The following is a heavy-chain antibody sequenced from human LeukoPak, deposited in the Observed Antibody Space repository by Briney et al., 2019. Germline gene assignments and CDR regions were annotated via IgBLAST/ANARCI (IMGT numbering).Heavy chain of an antibody. V-gene: IGHV4-59*10. D-gene: IGHD3-22*01. CDR2: IYTSGST. CDR3: ARDTYYYDSSGYYRLDY. CDR1: GGSISSYY. J-gene: IGHJ4*02. Sequence: SETLSLTCAVYGGSISSYYWSWIRQPAGKGLEWIGRIYTSGSTNYNPSLKSRVTMSVDTSKNQFSLKLSSVTAADTAVYYCARDTYYYDSSGYYRLDYWGQGTLVTVSS.